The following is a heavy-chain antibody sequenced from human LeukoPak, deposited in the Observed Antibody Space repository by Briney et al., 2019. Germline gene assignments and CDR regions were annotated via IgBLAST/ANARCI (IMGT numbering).Heavy chain of an antibody. V-gene: IGHV3-23*01. D-gene: IGHD2-2*01. CDR1: GFTFSTYA. Sequence: GGSLRLSCAASGFTFSTYAMSWVRQAPGKGLEWVSLITAGGGRTFYAGSVKGRFTISRDNSKNTLCLQMNSLRAEDTAVYYCAKRSSSFQTFDYWGQGTLVTVSS. CDR3: AKRSSSFQTFDY. J-gene: IGHJ4*02. CDR2: ITAGGGRT.